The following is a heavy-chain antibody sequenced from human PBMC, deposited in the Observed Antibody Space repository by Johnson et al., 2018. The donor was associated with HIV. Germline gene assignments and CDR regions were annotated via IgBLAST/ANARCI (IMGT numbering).Heavy chain of an antibody. J-gene: IGHJ3*02. CDR3: AREVEITMVQGVIIGDAFDI. V-gene: IGHV3-20*04. CDR1: GFTFDDYG. D-gene: IGHD3-10*01. CDR2: IHWNGGST. Sequence: VQLVESGGGLVKPGGSLRLSCVASGFTFDDYGMSWVRQPPGKGLEWVSGIHWNGGSTDYADSVKGRFTISRDNAKNSLYLQMNSLRAEDTALYYCAREVEITMVQGVIIGDAFDIWGQGTMVTVSS.